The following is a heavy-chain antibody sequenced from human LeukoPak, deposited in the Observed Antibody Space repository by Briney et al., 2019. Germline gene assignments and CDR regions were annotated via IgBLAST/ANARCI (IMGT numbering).Heavy chain of an antibody. J-gene: IGHJ4*02. Sequence: PSETLSLTCTVSGGSISSGGYYWSWIRQHPGKGLEWIGYIYYSGSTYYNPSLKSRVTISVDTSKNQFSLKLSSVTAADTAVYYCARSVELEPFDYWGQGTLVTVSS. V-gene: IGHV4-31*03. CDR2: IYYSGST. CDR1: GGSISSGGYY. D-gene: IGHD1-1*01. CDR3: ARSVELEPFDY.